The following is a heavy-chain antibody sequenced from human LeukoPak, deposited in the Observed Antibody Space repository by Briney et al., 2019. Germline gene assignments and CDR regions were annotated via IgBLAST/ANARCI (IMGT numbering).Heavy chain of an antibody. J-gene: IGHJ5*02. CDR2: ISYTGST. Sequence: SETLSLTCTVSGGSVSSTSNYWSWIRQPPGKRLEWIGYISYTGSTNYNPSLKSRVTISVDMSKNQFSLKLSSVTAADTAVYYCARLYCTRTSCYLVDPWGRGSLVTVSS. D-gene: IGHD2-2*01. CDR1: GGSVSSTSNY. CDR3: ARLYCTRTSCYLVDP. V-gene: IGHV4-61*01.